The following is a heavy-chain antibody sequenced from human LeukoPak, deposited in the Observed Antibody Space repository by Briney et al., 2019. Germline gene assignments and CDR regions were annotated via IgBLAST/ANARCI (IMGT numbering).Heavy chain of an antibody. CDR1: GGTFNNYG. J-gene: IGHJ3*02. Sequence: SVTVSCKGSGGTFNNYGLNWVRQAPGQGLEWMGGSIPVYGTANYAQKLRDRVTITSDESTSTTYMELSSLRSEDTAVYYCARSGGLGASNADSFYIWGRGTTVTVSS. D-gene: IGHD1-26*01. V-gene: IGHV1-69*01. CDR3: ARSGGLGASNADSFYI. CDR2: SIPVYGTA.